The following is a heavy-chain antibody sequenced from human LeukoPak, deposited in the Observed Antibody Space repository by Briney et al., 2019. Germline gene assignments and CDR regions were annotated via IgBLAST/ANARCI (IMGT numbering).Heavy chain of an antibody. CDR1: GGSFSGYY. CDR2: INHSGST. J-gene: IGHJ4*02. V-gene: IGHV4-34*01. Sequence: KPSETLSLTCAVYGGSFSGYYWSWIRQPPGKGLEWIGEINHSGSTNYNPSLKSRVTISVDRSKNQFSLKLSSVTAADTAVYYCARGTPPGSPLYFDYWGQGTLVTVSS. CDR3: ARGTPPGSPLYFDY.